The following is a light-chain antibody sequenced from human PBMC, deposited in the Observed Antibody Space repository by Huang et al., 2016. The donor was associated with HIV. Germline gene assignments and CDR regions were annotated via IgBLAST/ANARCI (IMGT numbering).Light chain of an antibody. CDR1: HNIGSS. CDR2: DAS. V-gene: IGKV6-21*01. CDR3: HQSSSLRGT. Sequence: EIVMTQSPDFQSVTPQEKVTITCRASHNIGSSLHWYQQKPDQSPKLLIDDASQSVSGVPSRFSGSGSGTDFTLTINRLEAEDAATYYCHQSSSLRGTFGQGTKVEIK. J-gene: IGKJ1*01.